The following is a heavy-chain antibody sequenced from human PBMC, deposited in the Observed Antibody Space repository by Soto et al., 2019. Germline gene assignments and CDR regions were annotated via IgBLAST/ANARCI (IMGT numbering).Heavy chain of an antibody. CDR1: GVSISSEDYY. J-gene: IGHJ4*02. CDR3: ASGKGVDGSKYFDF. Sequence: PSETLSLTCTVSGVSISSEDYYWTWIRQPPGKGLEWVGYIHYSGSTYYNASLKSRVTISIDTSKSQFSLRLNSVTAADTPVYFCASGKGVDGSKYFDFWGQGTLVTVSS. CDR2: IHYSGST. D-gene: IGHD1-26*01. V-gene: IGHV4-30-4*01.